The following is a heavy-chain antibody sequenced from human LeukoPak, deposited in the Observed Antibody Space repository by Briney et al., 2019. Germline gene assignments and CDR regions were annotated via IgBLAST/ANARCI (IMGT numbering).Heavy chain of an antibody. CDR3: ASAQDYYYGMDV. CDR2: IWYDGSNK. CDR1: GFTSSSYG. Sequence: GGSLRLSCAASGFTSSSYGMHWVRQAPGKGLEWVAVIWYDGSNKYYADSVKGRFTISRDNSKNTLYLQMNSLRAEDTAVYYCASAQDYYYGMDVWGQGTTVTVSS. J-gene: IGHJ6*02. V-gene: IGHV3-33*01.